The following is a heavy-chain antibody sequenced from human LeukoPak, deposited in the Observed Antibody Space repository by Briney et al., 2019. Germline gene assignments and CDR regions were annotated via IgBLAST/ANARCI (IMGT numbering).Heavy chain of an antibody. CDR1: GFTVSSNY. J-gene: IGHJ4*02. D-gene: IGHD3-22*01. Sequence: GGSLRLSCAAYGFTVSSNYMSWVRQAPGKGLEWVSVIYSGGSTYYADSVKGRFTISRHNSKNTLYLQMNSLRAEDTAVYYCARSDYYDSSGRHYYFDYWGQGTLVTVSS. CDR3: ARSDYYDSSGRHYYFDY. CDR2: IYSGGST. V-gene: IGHV3-53*04.